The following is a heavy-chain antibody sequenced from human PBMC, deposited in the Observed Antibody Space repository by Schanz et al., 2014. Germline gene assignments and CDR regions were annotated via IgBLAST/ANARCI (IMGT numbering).Heavy chain of an antibody. Sequence: EVQLVESGGGVVRPGGSLRLSCAASGFTFDDYAMSWVRQAPGKGLEWVSYISSSSSTIYYADSVKGRFTISRDNAKNAQYLQMNSLRAEDAGVYYCARGRAVVAKIFDVWGQGTMVTVSS. J-gene: IGHJ3*01. CDR2: ISSSSSTI. CDR3: ARGRAVVAKIFDV. CDR1: GFTFDDYA. D-gene: IGHD3-22*01. V-gene: IGHV3-48*01.